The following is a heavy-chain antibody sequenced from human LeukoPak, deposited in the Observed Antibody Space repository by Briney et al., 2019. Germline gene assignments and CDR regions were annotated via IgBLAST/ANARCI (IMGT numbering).Heavy chain of an antibody. Sequence: ASVKVSCMASGYTFTSYDINWVRQATGQGLEWMGWMKPNGGNTGYVQKFQGRVTMTRNTPISTAYMERSSLRSEDTAVYYCASGYYYDSSGNWFDPWGQGTLVTVSS. J-gene: IGHJ5*02. CDR1: GYTFTSYD. CDR2: MKPNGGNT. CDR3: ASGYYYDSSGNWFDP. V-gene: IGHV1-8*01. D-gene: IGHD3-22*01.